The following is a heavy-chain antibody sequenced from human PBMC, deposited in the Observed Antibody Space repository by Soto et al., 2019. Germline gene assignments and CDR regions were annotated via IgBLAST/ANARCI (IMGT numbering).Heavy chain of an antibody. CDR1: GFTFDDYA. CDR2: ISWNSGSI. CDR3: AKDTYSSGWYGSAFAI. D-gene: IGHD6-19*01. V-gene: IGHV3-9*01. Sequence: PGGSLRLSCAASGFTFDDYAMHWVRQAPGKGLEWVSGISWNSGSIGYADSVKGRFTISRDNAKNSLYLQMNSLRAEDTALYYCAKDTYSSGWYGSAFAIWGQGTMVTVSS. J-gene: IGHJ3*02.